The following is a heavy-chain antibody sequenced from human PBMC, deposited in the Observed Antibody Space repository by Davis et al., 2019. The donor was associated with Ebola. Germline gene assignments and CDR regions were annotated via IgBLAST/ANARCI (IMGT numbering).Heavy chain of an antibody. CDR1: GGTFSSYA. D-gene: IGHD3-9*01. CDR3: AREGDRYFDWFSYYYYYGMDV. Sequence: AASVKVSCKASGGTFSSYAISWVRQAPGQGLEWMGGIIPIFGTANYAQKFQGRVTITADKSTSTAYMELSSLRAEDTAVYYCAREGDRYFDWFSYYYYYGMDVWGQGTTVTVSS. V-gene: IGHV1-69*06. CDR2: IIPIFGTA. J-gene: IGHJ6*02.